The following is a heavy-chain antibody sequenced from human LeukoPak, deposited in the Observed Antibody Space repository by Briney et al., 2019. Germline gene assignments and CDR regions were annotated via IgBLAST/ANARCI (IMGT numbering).Heavy chain of an antibody. J-gene: IGHJ4*02. CDR3: AREGAGYYRY. D-gene: IGHD3-3*01. V-gene: IGHV4-59*01. CDR2: IYYSGST. Sequence: PSETLSLTCTVSGGSISSYYWSWIRQPPGKGLEWIGYIYYSGSTNYNPSLKSRVTISVDTSKNQFSLMLSSVTAADTAVYYCAREGAGYYRYWGQGTLVTVSS. CDR1: GGSISSYY.